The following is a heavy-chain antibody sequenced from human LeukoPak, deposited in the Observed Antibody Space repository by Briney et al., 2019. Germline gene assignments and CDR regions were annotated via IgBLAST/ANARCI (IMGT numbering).Heavy chain of an antibody. D-gene: IGHD3-10*02. CDR3: AELGITMIGGV. CDR2: ISDSGGTT. Sequence: GGSLRLSCVASGFPFSTYAMTWVRQAPGKGLEWVSGISDSGGTTYYADSVKGRFTISRDNSKNTLYLQMNSLRAEDTAVYYCAELGITMIGGVWGKGTTVTISS. CDR1: GFPFSTYA. J-gene: IGHJ6*04. V-gene: IGHV3-23*01.